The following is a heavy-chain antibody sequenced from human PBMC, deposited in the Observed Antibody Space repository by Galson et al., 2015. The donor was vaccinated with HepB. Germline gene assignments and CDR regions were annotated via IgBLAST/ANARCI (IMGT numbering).Heavy chain of an antibody. J-gene: IGHJ4*02. CDR3: AKGNYYDSSGPPDY. V-gene: IGHV3-23*01. D-gene: IGHD3-22*01. CDR1: GFTFSSYA. CDR2: ISGSGGST. Sequence: SLRLSCAASGFTFSSYAMSWVRQAPGKGLEWVSAISGSGGSTYYADSVKGRFTISRDNSKNTLYLQMNSLRAEDTAVYYCAKGNYYDSSGPPDYWGQGTLVTVSS.